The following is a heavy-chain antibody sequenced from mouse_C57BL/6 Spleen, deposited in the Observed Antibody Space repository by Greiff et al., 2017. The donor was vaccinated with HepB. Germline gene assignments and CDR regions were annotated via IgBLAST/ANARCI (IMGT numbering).Heavy chain of an antibody. CDR1: GFNIKDDY. J-gene: IGHJ4*01. CDR3: TTRDDYDGGYAMDY. CDR2: IDPENGDT. Sequence: VQLQQSGAELVRPGASVKLSCTASGFNIKDDYMHWVKQRPEQGLEWIGWIDPENGDTEYASKFQGKATITADTPSNTAYLQLSSLTSEDTAVYYCTTRDDYDGGYAMDYWGQGTSVTVSS. V-gene: IGHV14-4*01. D-gene: IGHD2-4*01.